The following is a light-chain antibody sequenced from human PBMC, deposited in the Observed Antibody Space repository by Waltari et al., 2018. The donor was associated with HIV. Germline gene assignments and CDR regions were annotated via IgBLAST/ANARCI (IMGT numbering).Light chain of an antibody. CDR2: DNN. CDR3: QSYDSSLSGVI. CDR1: SSNIGAGYD. V-gene: IGLV1-40*01. Sequence: QSVLTQPPSVSAAPGQRVTISCTGSSSNIGAGYDVHWYQHLPGTAPKPLIYDNNNRPSGVPDRFSGSKSGTSASLAITGLQAEDEADYYCQSYDSSLSGVIFGGGTKLTVL. J-gene: IGLJ2*01.